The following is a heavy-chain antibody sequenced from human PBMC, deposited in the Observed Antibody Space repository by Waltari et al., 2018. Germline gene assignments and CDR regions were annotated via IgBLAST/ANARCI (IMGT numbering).Heavy chain of an antibody. CDR1: GYTFTSYA. V-gene: IGHV1-3*01. CDR2: INAGNGNT. J-gene: IGHJ4*02. Sequence: QVQLVQSGAEVKKPGASVKVSCKASGYTFTSYAMHWVRQAPGQRLEWMGWINAGNGNTKYSQKFQGRVTITRDTSASTAYMELSSLRSEDTAVYYCARGSSSWYGGWFDYWGQGTLVTVSS. D-gene: IGHD6-13*01. CDR3: ARGSSSWYGGWFDY.